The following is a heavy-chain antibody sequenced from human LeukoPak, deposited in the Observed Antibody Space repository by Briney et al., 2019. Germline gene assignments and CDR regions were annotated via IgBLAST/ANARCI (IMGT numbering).Heavy chain of an antibody. Sequence: KPGGSLRLSCATSGFTFSSSTFGSYTLNWVRQAPGKGLEWVSSISSTGTYIYYTDSVKGRFTISRDIANSLLYLQMNSLRADDTAVYYCARDLDYSTGFDYWGQGTLVTVSS. J-gene: IGHJ4*02. CDR1: GFTFSSSTFGSYT. V-gene: IGHV3-21*01. D-gene: IGHD4-11*01. CDR2: ISSTGTYI. CDR3: ARDLDYSTGFDY.